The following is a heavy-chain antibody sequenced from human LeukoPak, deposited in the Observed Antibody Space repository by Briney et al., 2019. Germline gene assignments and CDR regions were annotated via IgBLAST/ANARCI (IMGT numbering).Heavy chain of an antibody. CDR3: ARAGPVLNGKWFGELWVGDAFDI. D-gene: IGHD3-10*01. Sequence: ASVKVSCKASGYTFTGYYMHWVRQAPGQGLEWMGWINPNSGGTNYAQKFQGRVTMTRDTSISTAYMELSRLRSDDTAVYYCARAGPVLNGKWFGELWVGDAFDIWGRGTMVTVSS. CDR1: GYTFTGYY. V-gene: IGHV1-2*02. J-gene: IGHJ3*02. CDR2: INPNSGGT.